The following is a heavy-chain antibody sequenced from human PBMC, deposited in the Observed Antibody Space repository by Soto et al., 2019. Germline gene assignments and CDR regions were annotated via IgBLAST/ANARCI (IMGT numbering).Heavy chain of an antibody. J-gene: IGHJ4*02. V-gene: IGHV3-30-3*01. CDR3: ARSRNGGVADSFDY. CDR1: GFTFRRHA. CDR2: ISRDGSNE. D-gene: IGHD3-10*01. Sequence: QVQLVASGGGVVQQGRSLTLSCEASGFTFRRHAIHWVRQAPGKGLEWVAVISRDGSNEYYEDSVKGRFTISRDNSKNTLFLQLNSLRLGDTAVYYCARSRNGGVADSFDYWGQGTLVTVSS.